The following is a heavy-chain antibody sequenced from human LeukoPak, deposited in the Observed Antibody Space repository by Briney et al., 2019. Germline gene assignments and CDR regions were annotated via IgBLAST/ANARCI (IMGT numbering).Heavy chain of an antibody. CDR2: VNHSGST. J-gene: IGHJ4*02. CDR3: AGDSIAAAQRVDY. CDR1: GGSFSGYY. D-gene: IGHD6-13*01. V-gene: IGHV4-34*01. Sequence: SETLSLTCAVYGGSFSGYYWSWIRQPPGKGLEWIGEVNHSGSTNYNPSLKSRVTISVDTSKNQFSLKLSSVTAAGTAVYYCAGDSIAAAQRVDYWGQGTLVTVSS.